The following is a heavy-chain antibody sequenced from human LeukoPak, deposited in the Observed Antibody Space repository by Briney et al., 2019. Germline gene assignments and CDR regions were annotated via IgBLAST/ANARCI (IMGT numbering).Heavy chain of an antibody. Sequence: SSETLSLTCTVSGGSISSYYWSWIRQPAGKGLEWIGRIYTSGSTNYSPSLKSRVTMSVDTSKNQFSLKLSSVTAADTAVYYCASQYCSGGSCDAFDIWGQGTMVTVSS. CDR3: ASQYCSGGSCDAFDI. CDR2: IYTSGST. CDR1: GGSISSYY. D-gene: IGHD2-15*01. J-gene: IGHJ3*02. V-gene: IGHV4-4*07.